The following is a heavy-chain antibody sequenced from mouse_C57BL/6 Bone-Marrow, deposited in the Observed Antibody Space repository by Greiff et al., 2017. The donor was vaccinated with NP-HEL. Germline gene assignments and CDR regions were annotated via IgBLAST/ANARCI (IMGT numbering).Heavy chain of an antibody. Sequence: EVQLVESGGELVKPGGSLKLSCAASGFTFSSYGMSWVRQTPDKRLEWVATISSGGSYTYYPDSVKGRFTISRDNATNTLYLQMSSLKSEDTAMYCCARLRLLLFAYGGQGTLVTVSA. V-gene: IGHV5-6*01. D-gene: IGHD2-3*01. CDR2: ISSGGSYT. CDR3: ARLRLLLFAY. CDR1: GFTFSSYG. J-gene: IGHJ3*01.